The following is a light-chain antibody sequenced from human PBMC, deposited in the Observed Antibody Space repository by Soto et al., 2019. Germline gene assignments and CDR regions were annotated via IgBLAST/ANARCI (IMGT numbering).Light chain of an antibody. CDR3: QQYNNWPPTWT. Sequence: EIVMTQSPATLSVSPGERATLSCRASQSVSRDLAWYQQKPGQAPRLLIYDISTRATGIPTRFSGSGSGTEFTLTISSLQSEDFAVYYCQQYNNWPPTWTFGQGTKVDIK. CDR2: DIS. V-gene: IGKV3D-15*01. J-gene: IGKJ1*01. CDR1: QSVSRD.